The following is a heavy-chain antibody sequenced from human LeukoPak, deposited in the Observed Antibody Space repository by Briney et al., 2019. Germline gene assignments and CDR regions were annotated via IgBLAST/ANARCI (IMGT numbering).Heavy chain of an antibody. J-gene: IGHJ5*02. D-gene: IGHD3-22*01. CDR2: IYTSGST. Sequence: PSETLSLTCTVSGGSISSYYWSWIRQPPGKGLEWIGYIYTSGSTNYNPSLKSRVTISVDTSKNQFSLKLSSVTAADTAVCYCARLGGYDSSGYSPLAWTDPWGQGTLVTVSS. V-gene: IGHV4-4*09. CDR3: ARLGGYDSSGYSPLAWTDP. CDR1: GGSISSYY.